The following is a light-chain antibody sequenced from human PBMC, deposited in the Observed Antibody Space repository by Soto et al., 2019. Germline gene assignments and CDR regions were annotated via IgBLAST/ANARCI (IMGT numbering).Light chain of an antibody. V-gene: IGKV3-20*01. CDR1: QIVPGDY. CDR2: DAS. J-gene: IGKJ1*01. Sequence: EVVLPQSPGTLSLSPGEGATLSCRASQIVPGDYLAWYQQKPGQAPRLLMYDASTRATGIPDRFSGSGSGTDFTLIISRLEPEEFAVYYCQQYGDSLLTFGQGTKVDIK. CDR3: QQYGDSLLT.